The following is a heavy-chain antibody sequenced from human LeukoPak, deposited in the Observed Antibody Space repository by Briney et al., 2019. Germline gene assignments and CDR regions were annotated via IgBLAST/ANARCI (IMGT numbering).Heavy chain of an antibody. Sequence: PGGSLRLSCAASGFTFSNYWMSWVRQAPGKGLEWVADIKQDGSEKYYVDSVKGRFTISRDNSKNTLYLQMNSLRAEDTAVYYCARGQRQWQLIDPWGQGTLVTVSS. CDR1: GFTFSNYW. D-gene: IGHD6-19*01. CDR2: IKQDGSEK. V-gene: IGHV3-7*01. J-gene: IGHJ5*02. CDR3: ARGQRQWQLIDP.